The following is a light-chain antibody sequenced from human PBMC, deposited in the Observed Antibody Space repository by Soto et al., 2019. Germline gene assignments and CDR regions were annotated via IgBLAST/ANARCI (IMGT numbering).Light chain of an antibody. CDR1: RSDVDGYNY. CDR2: DVI. CDR3: ASRDV. J-gene: IGLJ2*01. Sequence: QSALTQPASVSGSPGQSITISCTETRSDVDGYNYVSWYQQYPGKAPKLIIYDVINRPSGVSSRFSGSKSGNSASLTISGLQTDDEADYYCASRDVFGGGTKVTVL. V-gene: IGLV2-14*03.